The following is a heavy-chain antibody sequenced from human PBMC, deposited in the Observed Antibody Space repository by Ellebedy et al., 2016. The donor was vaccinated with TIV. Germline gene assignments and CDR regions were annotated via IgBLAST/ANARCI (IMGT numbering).Heavy chain of an antibody. CDR1: GFSFSDYA. J-gene: IGHJ3*01. D-gene: IGHD3-10*01. CDR3: AKNDYYYGAPNFYNDAFDA. V-gene: IGHV3-30-3*02. CDR2: ISHNADTT. Sequence: GGSLRLSXTASGFSFSDYAMTWVRQAPGKGLEWVALISHNADTTYYADSVKGRFTIYRDNSRNTLYLQMNSLRAEDTGVYYCAKNDYYYGAPNFYNDAFDAWGQGTMVTVSS.